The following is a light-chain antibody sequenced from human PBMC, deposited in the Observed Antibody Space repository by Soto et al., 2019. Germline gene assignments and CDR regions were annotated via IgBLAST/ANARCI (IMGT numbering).Light chain of an antibody. Sequence: MGLTQGPGTMSLYPGERATLSCRSSQSVTSNYLAWYQQKPGQAPRLLVYCASSRATGISDRFSGSGSGTDFTLTISRLEPEDFAVYYCQHYVSPPIPFCQLRLLEVK. CDR1: QSVTSNY. V-gene: IGKV3-20*01. J-gene: IGKJ5*01. CDR3: QHYVSPPIP. CDR2: CAS.